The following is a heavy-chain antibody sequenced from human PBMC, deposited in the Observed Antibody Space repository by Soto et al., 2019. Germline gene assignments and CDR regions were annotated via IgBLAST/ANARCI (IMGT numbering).Heavy chain of an antibody. CDR3: ARQDVYYDFWSGRYTSGMDV. V-gene: IGHV5-51*01. CDR1: GYNFSRYW. CDR2: IYPGDSDP. Sequence: PGESLKISCQGSGYNFSRYWIGWVRQMPGKGLEWVGIIYPGDSDPRYSPSFQGQVTISADKSISTAYLQWTSLKASDTAMYYCARQDVYYDFWSGRYTSGMDVWGQGTTVTVSS. D-gene: IGHD3-3*01. J-gene: IGHJ6*02.